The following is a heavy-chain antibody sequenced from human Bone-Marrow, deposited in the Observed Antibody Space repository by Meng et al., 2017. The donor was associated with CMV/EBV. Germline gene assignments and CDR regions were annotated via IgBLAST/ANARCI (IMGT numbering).Heavy chain of an antibody. Sequence: GESLKISCAASGFTFSSYGMHWVRQAPGKGLEWVAFIRYDGSNKYYADSVKGRFTISRDNSKNTLYLQMNSLRAEDKAVYYCAKGRGYWGQGTLVTVSS. J-gene: IGHJ4*02. V-gene: IGHV3-30*02. CDR1: GFTFSSYG. CDR3: AKGRGY. CDR2: IRYDGSNK.